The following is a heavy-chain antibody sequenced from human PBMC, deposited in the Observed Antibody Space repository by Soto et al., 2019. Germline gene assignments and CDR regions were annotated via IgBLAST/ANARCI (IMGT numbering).Heavy chain of an antibody. CDR1: GFTFSSYA. CDR3: AKRQAFGGVIVTPFYF. CDR2: ISGSGGST. J-gene: IGHJ4*02. D-gene: IGHD3-16*02. V-gene: IGHV3-23*01. Sequence: EVQLLESGGGLVQPGGSLRLSCAASGFTFSSYAMSWVRQAPGKGLEWVSAISGSGGSTYYADSVKGRFTIPRDNSKNTLYLQMNSLIAEDTAVYYCAKRQAFGGVIVTPFYFWGQGTLVTVSS.